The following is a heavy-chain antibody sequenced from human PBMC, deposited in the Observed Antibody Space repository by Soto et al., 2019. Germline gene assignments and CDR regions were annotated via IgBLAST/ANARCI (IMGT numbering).Heavy chain of an antibody. CDR3: AKGAWFDP. J-gene: IGHJ5*02. Sequence: QVQLVESGGGVVQPGRSLRLSCAASGFTFSSYGMHWVRQAPGKGLEWVAVISYDGSNKYYADSVKGRFTISRDNSKNALYLKMNSLRAEDTAVYYCAKGAWFDPWGQGTLVTVSS. CDR2: ISYDGSNK. V-gene: IGHV3-30*18. CDR1: GFTFSSYG.